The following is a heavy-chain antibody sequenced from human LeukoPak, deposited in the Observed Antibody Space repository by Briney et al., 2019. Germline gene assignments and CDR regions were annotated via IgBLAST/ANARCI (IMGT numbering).Heavy chain of an antibody. Sequence: GGSLRLSCAASGFTFSSYAMNWVRQAPGKGLEWVSSISSSSSYIYYADSVKGRFTISRDNAKNSLYLQMNSLRAKDTAVYYCARLLSGTLDYWGQGTLVTVSS. CDR3: ARLLSGTLDY. J-gene: IGHJ4*02. V-gene: IGHV3-21*01. CDR1: GFTFSSYA. D-gene: IGHD1-26*01. CDR2: ISSSSSYI.